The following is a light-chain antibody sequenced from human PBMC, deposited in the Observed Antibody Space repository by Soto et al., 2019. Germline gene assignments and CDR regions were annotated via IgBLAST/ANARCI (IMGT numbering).Light chain of an antibody. J-gene: IGKJ5*01. Sequence: EIVLTQSPATLSLSPGERATLSCRASQSVSSYLAWYQQKPGQAPRLLIYDASNRATGIPARFSGSGSGTDFTLTISRLEPEDFAAYYCQQYGSSPTFGQGTRLEIK. CDR3: QQYGSSPT. V-gene: IGKV3-11*01. CDR2: DAS. CDR1: QSVSSY.